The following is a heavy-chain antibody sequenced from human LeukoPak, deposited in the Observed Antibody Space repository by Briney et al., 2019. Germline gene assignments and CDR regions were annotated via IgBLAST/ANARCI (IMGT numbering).Heavy chain of an antibody. J-gene: IGHJ6*03. Sequence: GGSLRLSCAASGFTVSSNYMSWVRQAPGKGLEEVSIIYSGGSTYYADSVRGGFTISRDNSKNTLYLQMNTLGAEDTAVYYCGSGGRGSSWFMDVWGKGTTVTVSS. CDR3: GSGGRGSSWFMDV. D-gene: IGHD6-13*01. CDR2: IYSGGST. CDR1: GFTVSSNY. V-gene: IGHV3-66*02.